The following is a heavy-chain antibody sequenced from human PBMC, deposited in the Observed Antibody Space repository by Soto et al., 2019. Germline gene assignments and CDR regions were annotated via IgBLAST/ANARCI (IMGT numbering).Heavy chain of an antibody. CDR1: GGSLSGYY. D-gene: IGHD5-12*01. CDR2: IKDGGYT. Sequence: QVQLQQWGAGLLKPSETLSLNCGVNGGSLSGYYWSWIRQPPGKGLEWIGEIKDGGYTNYSPSLKSRATISSDRSNNQFSLRLNSVTAADTCVYYCARGQEGVVATHWDQGALVTVSS. CDR3: ARGQEGVVATH. J-gene: IGHJ4*02. V-gene: IGHV4-34*01.